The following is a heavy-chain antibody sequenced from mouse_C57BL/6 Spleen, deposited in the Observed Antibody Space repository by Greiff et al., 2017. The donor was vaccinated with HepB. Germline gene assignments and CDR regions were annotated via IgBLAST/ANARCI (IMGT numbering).Heavy chain of an antibody. J-gene: IGHJ1*03. CDR1: GYTFTSYW. CDR3: ARADYGWYFDV. V-gene: IGHV1-50*01. CDR2: IDPSDSYT. D-gene: IGHD2-4*01. Sequence: QVQLQQPGAELVKPGASVKLSCKASGYTFTSYWMQWVKQRPGQGLEWIGEIDPSDSYTNYNQKFKGKATLTVDTSSSTAYMQLSSLTSEDSAVYYCARADYGWYFDVWGTGTTVTVSS.